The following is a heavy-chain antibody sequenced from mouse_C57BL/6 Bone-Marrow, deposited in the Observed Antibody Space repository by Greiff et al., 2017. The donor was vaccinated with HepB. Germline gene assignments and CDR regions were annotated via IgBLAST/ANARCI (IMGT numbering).Heavy chain of an antibody. D-gene: IGHD1-1*01. CDR3: TRELTTDWYFDV. V-gene: IGHV5-9-1*02. CDR2: ISSGGDYI. Sequence: EVQLVESGEGLVKPGGSLKLSCAASGFTFSSYAMSWVRQTPEKRLEWVAYISSGGDYIYYADTVKGRFTISRDNARNTLYLQMSSLKSEDTAMYYCTRELTTDWYFDVWGTGTTVTVSS. CDR1: GFTFSSYA. J-gene: IGHJ1*03.